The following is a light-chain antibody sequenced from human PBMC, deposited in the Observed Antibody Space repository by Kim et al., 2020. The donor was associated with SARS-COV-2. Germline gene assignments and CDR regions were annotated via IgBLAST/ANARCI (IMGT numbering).Light chain of an antibody. Sequence: ASVGDRVTITCRASQDIKNYLNWYQQKPGTAPNRLIYDASSLERGVPSRFSGSGSGTEFTFIISSLQPEDIATYYCQQYRSLTITFGQGTRLEIK. V-gene: IGKV1-33*01. CDR2: DAS. CDR3: QQYRSLTIT. J-gene: IGKJ5*01. CDR1: QDIKNY.